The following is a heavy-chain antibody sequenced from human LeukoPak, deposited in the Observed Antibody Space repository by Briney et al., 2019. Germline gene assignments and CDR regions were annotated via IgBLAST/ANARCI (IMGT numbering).Heavy chain of an antibody. J-gene: IGHJ4*02. CDR1: RYTFTGYY. D-gene: IGHD2-15*01. V-gene: IGHV1-2*02. CDR2: INPNSGDT. CDR3: ARDQAFVYCSGGTCYDDY. Sequence: GASVKVSCQASRYTFTGYYMHWVRQAPGQGLEWMGWINPNSGDTHYAQKFQGRVTMTRDTSINTAYMELSRLRSDDTAVYYCARDQAFVYCSGGTCYDDYWGQGSLVTVSS.